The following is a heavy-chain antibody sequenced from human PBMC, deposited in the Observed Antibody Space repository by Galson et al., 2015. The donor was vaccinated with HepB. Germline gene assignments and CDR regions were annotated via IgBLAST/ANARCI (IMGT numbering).Heavy chain of an antibody. V-gene: IGHV5-51*01. J-gene: IGHJ5*02. Sequence: SGAEVKKPGESLKISCKCSGYNFNTFWIGWVRQMPGKGLEYMGIIYPGDSTTKYSPSFQGQVTISADKSISTAYLQWSSLKASDTAMYYCARRGGNEFGHWGQGALVTVSS. CDR1: GYNFNTFW. CDR3: ARRGGNEFGH. D-gene: IGHD5-12*01. CDR2: IYPGDSTT.